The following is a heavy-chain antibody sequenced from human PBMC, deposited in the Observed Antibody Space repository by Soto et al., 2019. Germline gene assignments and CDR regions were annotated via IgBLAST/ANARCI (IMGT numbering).Heavy chain of an antibody. CDR3: ARDGGIVVGVAPGGMDV. V-gene: IGHV1-69*08. CDR2: IIPILGIA. D-gene: IGHD2-15*01. J-gene: IGHJ6*02. Sequence: QVQLVQSGAEVKKPGSSVKVSCKASGGTFSSYTISWVRQAPGQGLEWMGRIIPILGIANYAQKFQGRVTSTADQSTSTGYMELSSLRSEDTAVYYCARDGGIVVGVAPGGMDVWGQGNTVTVSS. CDR1: GGTFSSYT.